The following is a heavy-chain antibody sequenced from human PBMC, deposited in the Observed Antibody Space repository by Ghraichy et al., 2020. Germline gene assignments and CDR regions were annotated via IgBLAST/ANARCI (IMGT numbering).Heavy chain of an antibody. CDR2: INHSGST. V-gene: IGHV4-34*01. CDR3: AGMIGSIDP. D-gene: IGHD2-21*01. Sequence: SETLSLTCAVYGGSFSGYYWSWIRQPPGKGLEWIGEINHSGSTNYNPSLKSRVTISVDTSKNQFSLKLSSVTAADTAVYYCAGMIGSIDPWGQGTLVTVSS. CDR1: GGSFSGYY. J-gene: IGHJ5*02.